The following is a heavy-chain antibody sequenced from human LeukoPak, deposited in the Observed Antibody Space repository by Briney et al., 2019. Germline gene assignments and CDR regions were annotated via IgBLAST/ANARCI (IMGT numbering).Heavy chain of an antibody. J-gene: IGHJ4*02. CDR1: GFTFNDYT. CDR2: ITGDCNYI. Sequence: GGSLRLSCAASGFTFNDYTMTWVRQAPGKGLEWVSSITGDCNYIFYADSVKGRFTISRDNAQNSPFLELNSLRGEDTAVYYCARERNFYYFDHWGQGALVTVSS. V-gene: IGHV3-21*01. CDR3: ARERNFYYFDH. D-gene: IGHD3-3*01.